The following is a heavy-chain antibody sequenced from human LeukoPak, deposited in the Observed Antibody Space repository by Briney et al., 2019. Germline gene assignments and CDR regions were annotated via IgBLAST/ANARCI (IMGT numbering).Heavy chain of an antibody. V-gene: IGHV1-2*02. CDR1: GYTFTGYY. Sequence: GASVKVSCKASGYTFTGYYMHWVRQAPGQGLEWMRWINPNSGGTNYAQKFQGRVTMTRDTSISTAYMGLSRLRSDDTAVYYCARGYYGSGSYWSAEYFQHWGQGTLVTVSS. CDR2: INPNSGGT. J-gene: IGHJ1*01. D-gene: IGHD3-10*01. CDR3: ARGYYGSGSYWSAEYFQH.